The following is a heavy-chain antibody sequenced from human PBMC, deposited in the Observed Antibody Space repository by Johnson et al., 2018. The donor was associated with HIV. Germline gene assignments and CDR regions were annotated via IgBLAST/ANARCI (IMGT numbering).Heavy chain of an antibody. Sequence: QVQLVESGGGLVQPGGSLRLSCAASGFIFSSYWMHWVRQAPGKGLVWVAVISYDGSNKYYADSVKGRFTISRDNSKNTLYLQMNSLRAEDTAVYYCARVYSSSSAHAFDIWGQGTMVTVSS. J-gene: IGHJ3*02. CDR3: ARVYSSSSAHAFDI. CDR2: ISYDGSNK. CDR1: GFIFSSYW. V-gene: IGHV3-30*03. D-gene: IGHD6-6*01.